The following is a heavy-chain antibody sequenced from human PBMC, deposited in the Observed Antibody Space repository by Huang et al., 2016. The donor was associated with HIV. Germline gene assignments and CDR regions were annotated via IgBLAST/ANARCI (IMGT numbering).Heavy chain of an antibody. Sequence: QLQLQESGPGLVKPSDTLSLNCTISGGSIKSRNYYWGWVRQAPGKGLEGIGDIYYKGSPYYNPSLRRRVSLAVDTSENQVTLKVNAVIAADSAVYYGARRQGSGYYFYFDYWGRGIPVTVSA. J-gene: IGHJ4*02. V-gene: IGHV4-39*01. CDR1: GGSIKSRNYY. CDR3: ARRQGSGYYFYFDY. D-gene: IGHD3-22*01. CDR2: IYYKGSP.